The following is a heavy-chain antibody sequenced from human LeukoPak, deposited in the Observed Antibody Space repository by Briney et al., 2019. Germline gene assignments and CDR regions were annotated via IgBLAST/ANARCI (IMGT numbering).Heavy chain of an antibody. CDR2: MYNSGST. CDR3: ARGIESYGDYGY. J-gene: IGHJ4*02. V-gene: IGHV4-59*01. D-gene: IGHD4-17*01. Sequence: SETLSLTCTVSGGSISGSYWSWVRQPPGKGLEWIAYMYNSGSTNYNPSLKSRVTISIDTSKNQFSLKLSSLTAADTAIYYCARGIESYGDYGYWGQGILVTVSS. CDR1: GGSISGSY.